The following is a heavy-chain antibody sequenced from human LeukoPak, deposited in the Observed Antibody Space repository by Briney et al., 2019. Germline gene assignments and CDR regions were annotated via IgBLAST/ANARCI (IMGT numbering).Heavy chain of an antibody. CDR2: IYYSGST. V-gene: IGHV4-39*01. CDR3: ARRPHYYDSSGYYYGAFDI. CDR1: GGSLSSSSYY. J-gene: IGHJ3*02. Sequence: SETLSLTCTVSGGSLSSSSYYWGWVRQPPGRGLEWVGSIYYSGSTYYNPSLKSRVTISVDTSKNQFSLKLSSVTAADTAVYYCARRPHYYDSSGYYYGAFDIWGQGTMVTVSS. D-gene: IGHD3-22*01.